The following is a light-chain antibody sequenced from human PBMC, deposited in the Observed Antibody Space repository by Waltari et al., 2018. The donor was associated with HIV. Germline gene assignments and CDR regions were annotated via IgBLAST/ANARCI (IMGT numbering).Light chain of an antibody. CDR3: QSYDRSLSGSV. Sequence: QSVLTQPPSVSGAPGPRVTISCTGSSSHIGAVYDVHWYQQLPGTAPKLLIYGNNNRPSGVPDRFSGSKSGTSASLAITGLQAEDEADYYCQSYDRSLSGSVFGGGTKLTVL. J-gene: IGLJ2*01. CDR2: GNN. CDR1: SSHIGAVYD. V-gene: IGLV1-40*01.